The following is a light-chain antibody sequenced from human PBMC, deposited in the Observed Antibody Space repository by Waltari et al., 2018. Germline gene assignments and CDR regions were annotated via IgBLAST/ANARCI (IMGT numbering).Light chain of an antibody. CDR1: SSDVGGYNF. Sequence: QSALTQPASVSGSPGQSVTISCTGTSSDVGGYNFVSWYQQHPGRAPKLMFYDVTNRPSGVSTRFSGSKSGDTASLTISGLQAADEAEYYCSSYSSTNTVVFGGGTQLTV. CDR2: DVT. J-gene: IGLJ3*02. CDR3: SSYSSTNTVV. V-gene: IGLV2-14*03.